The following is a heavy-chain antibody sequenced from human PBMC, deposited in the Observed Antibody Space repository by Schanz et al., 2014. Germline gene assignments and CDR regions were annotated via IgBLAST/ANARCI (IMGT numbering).Heavy chain of an antibody. CDR2: IWSDGTNE. Sequence: QVQLVESGGGVVQPGRSLRLSCAASGFTFSSYALHWVRQAPGKGLEWVAVIWSDGTNEYYADSVKGRFTISRDNSKNTVYIQMNSLRAEDTAVYYCARGGPAYYCDDWGQGTLVTVSS. CDR3: ARGGPAYYCDD. V-gene: IGHV3-33*08. CDR1: GFTFSSYA. J-gene: IGHJ4*02.